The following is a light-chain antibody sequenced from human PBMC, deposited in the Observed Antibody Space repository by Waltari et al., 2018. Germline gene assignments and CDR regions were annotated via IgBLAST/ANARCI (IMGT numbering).Light chain of an antibody. CDR3: QVWDSSTAVV. J-gene: IGLJ2*01. CDR1: NIGSKN. Sequence: SYELTQPLSVSVALGQTARITCGGNNIGSKNVHWYQQKPGQAPGLVIYRDSNRPSGIPERFSGSNSGNTATLTISRAQAGDEADYYCQVWDSSTAVVFGGGTKLTVL. CDR2: RDS. V-gene: IGLV3-9*01.